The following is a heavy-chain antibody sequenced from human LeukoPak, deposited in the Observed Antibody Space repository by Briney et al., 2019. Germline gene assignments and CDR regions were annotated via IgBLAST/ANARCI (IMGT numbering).Heavy chain of an antibody. CDR1: GFTFSSYG. Sequence: PGRSLRLSCAASGFTFSSYGMHWVRQAPGKGLEWVAVIWYDGSSKYYADSVKGRFTISRDNSKNTLYLQMNSLRAEDTAVYYCANGYCSSTSCSPVAFDIWGQGTMVTVTS. J-gene: IGHJ3*02. CDR2: IWYDGSSK. D-gene: IGHD2-2*01. CDR3: ANGYCSSTSCSPVAFDI. V-gene: IGHV3-33*06.